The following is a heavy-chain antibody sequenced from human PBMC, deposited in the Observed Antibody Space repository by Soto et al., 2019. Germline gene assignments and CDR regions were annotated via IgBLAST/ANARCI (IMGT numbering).Heavy chain of an antibody. Sequence: SETLSLTCTVSGGSISSYYWSWIRQPPGKGLEWIGYIYYSGSTNYNPSLKSRVTISVDTSKNQFSLKLSSVTAADTAVYYCARRSRGACSYGSGETYCYYYMDVWGKGTTVTVSS. CDR1: GGSISSYY. CDR3: ARRSRGACSYGSGETYCYYYMDV. CDR2: IYYSGST. J-gene: IGHJ6*03. D-gene: IGHD3-10*01. V-gene: IGHV4-59*08.